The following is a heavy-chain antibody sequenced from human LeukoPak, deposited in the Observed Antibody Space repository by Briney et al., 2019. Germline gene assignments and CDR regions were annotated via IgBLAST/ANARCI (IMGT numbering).Heavy chain of an antibody. J-gene: IGHJ4*02. Sequence: GGSLRLSCAASGFTFSSYSMNWVRQAPGKGLEWVSSISSSSSYIYYADSVKGRFTISRDNAKNSLYLQMNSLRAEDTAVYYCARDTGFSLRRPDYWGQGTLVTVSS. CDR1: GFTFSSYS. CDR3: ARDTGFSLRRPDY. V-gene: IGHV3-21*01. CDR2: ISSSSSYI. D-gene: IGHD3-3*01.